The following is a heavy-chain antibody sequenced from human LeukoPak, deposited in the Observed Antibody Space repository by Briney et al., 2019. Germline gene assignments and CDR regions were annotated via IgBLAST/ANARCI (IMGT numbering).Heavy chain of an antibody. CDR3: ARVPIIGPGKGIDY. CDR1: GFTVSSNY. V-gene: IGHV3-66*01. Sequence: GGSLRLSCAASGFTVSSNYMSWVRQAPGKGLEWVSVIYSGGSTYYADSVKGRFTISRDSAKNTLYLQMNSLRVEDTAVYYCARVPIIGPGKGIDYWGQGTLVTVSS. CDR2: IYSGGST. J-gene: IGHJ4*02. D-gene: IGHD3-10*01.